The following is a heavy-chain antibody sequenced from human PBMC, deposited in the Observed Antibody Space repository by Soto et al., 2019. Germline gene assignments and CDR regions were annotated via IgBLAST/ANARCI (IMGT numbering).Heavy chain of an antibody. CDR3: SRNKDREQLGGNYYYALDV. CDR2: IIPIFRTP. D-gene: IGHD1-1*01. J-gene: IGHJ6*02. CDR1: GDTFDTFA. V-gene: IGHV1-69*12. Sequence: QVQLVQSGAEVLKPGSSVKVSCKASGDTFDTFAISWVRQAPGQGLEWMGGIIPIFRTPDYAQKFQGRVTITADVSTSTAYMELSSPRSEDTAVYYCSRNKDREQLGGNYYYALDVCGQGTTVIVSS.